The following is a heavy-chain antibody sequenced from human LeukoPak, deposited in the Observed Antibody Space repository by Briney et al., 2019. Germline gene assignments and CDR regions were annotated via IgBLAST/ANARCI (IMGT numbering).Heavy chain of an antibody. Sequence: GASVKVSCKASGGVFTTYAISWVRQAPGQGLEWMGSIVPFLGTTIYAQKFQGRVTITADEPTRTAYMELTYVRSDDTAVYYCTIIPNVILFTHYFEYWGQGTLVTVSS. CDR2: IVPFLGTT. V-gene: IGHV1-69*11. CDR1: GGVFTTYA. CDR3: TIIPNVILFTHYFEY. D-gene: IGHD2-21*01. J-gene: IGHJ4*02.